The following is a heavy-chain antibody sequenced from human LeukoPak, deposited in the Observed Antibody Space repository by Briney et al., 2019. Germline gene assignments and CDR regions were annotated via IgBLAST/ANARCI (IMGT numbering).Heavy chain of an antibody. J-gene: IGHJ4*02. CDR1: GYTFTTYA. Sequence: GASVKVSCKASGYTFTTYAIHWVRQAPGQRLEWVGWINAGNGNTKYSQDFQGRVTITRDTSASTAYMELRSLRSDDTAVYYCATRGPDYYDSSGVYFDYWGQGTLVTVSS. V-gene: IGHV1-3*01. D-gene: IGHD3-22*01. CDR2: INAGNGNT. CDR3: ATRGPDYYDSSGVYFDY.